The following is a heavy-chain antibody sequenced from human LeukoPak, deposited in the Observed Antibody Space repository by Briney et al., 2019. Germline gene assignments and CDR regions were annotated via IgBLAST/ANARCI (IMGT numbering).Heavy chain of an antibody. Sequence: GSLRLSCAASGFTFSSYAMSWVRQAPGKGLEWVSYISSSGSTIYYADSVKGRFTISRDNAKNSLYLQMNSLRAEDTAVYYCARDHYYYGMDVWGQGTTVTVSS. CDR3: ARDHYYYGMDV. V-gene: IGHV3-48*04. CDR2: ISSSGSTI. CDR1: GFTFSSYA. J-gene: IGHJ6*02.